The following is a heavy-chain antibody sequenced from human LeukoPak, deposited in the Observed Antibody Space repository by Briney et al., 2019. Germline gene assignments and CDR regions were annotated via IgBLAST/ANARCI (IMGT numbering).Heavy chain of an antibody. CDR2: IIPIFGTA. J-gene: IGHJ4*02. V-gene: IGHV1-69*05. Sequence: LVKVSCKASGGTLSSYAISWVRQAPGQGLEWMGGIIPIFGTANYAQKFQGRVTITTDESTSTAYMELSSLRSEDTAVYYCARSKEKGRDGYNYLDYWGQGTLVTVSS. CDR1: GGTLSSYA. D-gene: IGHD5-24*01. CDR3: ARSKEKGRDGYNYLDY.